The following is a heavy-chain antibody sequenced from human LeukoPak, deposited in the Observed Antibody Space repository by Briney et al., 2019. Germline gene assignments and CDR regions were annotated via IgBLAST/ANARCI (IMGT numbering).Heavy chain of an antibody. J-gene: IGHJ5*02. Sequence: SQTLSLTCTVSGGSISSGDHYWIWMRQPPGKGLEWIGYIYYSGSTYYNPSLKSRVTISVDTSKNPFSLTLSSVTAADTAVYYCARAPFVDTYYYDSGSYFLNWFDPWGQGTLVTVSS. D-gene: IGHD3-10*01. V-gene: IGHV4-30-4*01. CDR2: IYYSGST. CDR1: GGSISSGDHY. CDR3: ARAPFVDTYYYDSGSYFLNWFDP.